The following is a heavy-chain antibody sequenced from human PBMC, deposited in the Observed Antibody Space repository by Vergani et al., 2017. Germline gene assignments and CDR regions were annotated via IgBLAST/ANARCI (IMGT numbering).Heavy chain of an antibody. J-gene: IGHJ5*02. Sequence: QVQLQQWGAGLLKPSETLSLTCAVSGGSFSGYYWSWIRQPPGKGLEWIGEINHSGSTNYNPSLKSRVTISVDTSKNQFSLKLSSVTAADTAVYYCARMGTPDGDGDYPNWFDPWGQGTLVTVSS. D-gene: IGHD4-17*01. CDR3: ARMGTPDGDGDYPNWFDP. V-gene: IGHV4-34*01. CDR2: INHSGST. CDR1: GGSFSGYY.